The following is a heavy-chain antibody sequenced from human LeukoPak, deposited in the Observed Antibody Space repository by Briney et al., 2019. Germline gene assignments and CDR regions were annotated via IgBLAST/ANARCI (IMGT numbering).Heavy chain of an antibody. CDR2: ITSDESAK. D-gene: IGHD1-26*01. J-gene: IGHJ5*02. CDR3: VRGNLGGFDP. CDR1: GFIFGSYS. V-gene: IGHV3-48*01. Sequence: GGSLRLSCVASGFIFGSYSMNWVRQAPGKGLEWIAYITSDESAKSYADSVKGRFTISRDNDKNSLYLHMNSLRAEDTALYYCVRGNLGGFDPWGQGTRVTVSS.